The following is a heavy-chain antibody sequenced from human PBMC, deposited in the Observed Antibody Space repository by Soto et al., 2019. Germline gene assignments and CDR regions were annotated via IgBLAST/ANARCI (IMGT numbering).Heavy chain of an antibody. CDR1: VFTFISYW. J-gene: IGHJ4*02. CDR3: TKGYSGYDFAD. D-gene: IGHD5-12*01. V-gene: IGHV3-74*01. Sequence: GWSLRLSCASSVFTFISYWMQWVRQSPGKGLVWVSRISSDGRNTNYADSVRGRFTISRDNAKNTLYLQMSGLRAEDTAVYFCTKGYSGYDFADWGQGSLVTVSS. CDR2: ISSDGRNT.